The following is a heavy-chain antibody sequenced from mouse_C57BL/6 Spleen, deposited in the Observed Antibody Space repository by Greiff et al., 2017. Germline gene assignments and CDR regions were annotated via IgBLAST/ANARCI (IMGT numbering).Heavy chain of an antibody. J-gene: IGHJ1*03. V-gene: IGHV5-4*01. CDR2: ISDGGSYT. CDR1: GFTFSSYA. Sequence: EVKVEESGGGLVKPGGSLKLSCAASGFTFSSYAMSWVRQTPEKRLEWVATISDGGSYTYYPDNVKGRFTISRDNAKNNLYLQMSHLKSEDTAMYDYARDYYGSSYWYFDVWGTGTTVTVSS. D-gene: IGHD1-1*01. CDR3: ARDYYGSSYWYFDV.